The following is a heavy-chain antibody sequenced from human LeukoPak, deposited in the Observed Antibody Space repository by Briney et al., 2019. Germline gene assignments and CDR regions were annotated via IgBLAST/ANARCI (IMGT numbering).Heavy chain of an antibody. CDR2: ISSSGSTI. Sequence: SGGSLRLSCAASGFTFSDYYMSWIRQAPGKGLEWVSYISSSGSTIYYADSVKGRFIISRDNAKNSLYLQMNSLRAEDTAVYYCASNPMVRGVIRWYYMDVWGKGTTVTVSS. D-gene: IGHD3-10*01. CDR3: ASNPMVRGVIRWYYMDV. J-gene: IGHJ6*03. CDR1: GFTFSDYY. V-gene: IGHV3-11*04.